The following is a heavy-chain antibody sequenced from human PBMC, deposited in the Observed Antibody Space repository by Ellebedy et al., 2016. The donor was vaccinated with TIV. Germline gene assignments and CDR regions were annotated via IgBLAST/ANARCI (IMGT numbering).Heavy chain of an antibody. CDR3: VKGHIYLSSFDQ. V-gene: IGHV3-30*18. J-gene: IGHJ4*02. CDR1: AFIFSVYG. D-gene: IGHD5/OR15-5a*01. CDR2: ISADGSTK. Sequence: GESLKISCTASAFIFSVYGMHWVRQAPGKGLEWIAVISADGSTKYHADSVEGRFTISRDNSKNTVYLQMSSLRVEDTAVFYCVKGHIYLSSFDQWGQGTLVTVSS.